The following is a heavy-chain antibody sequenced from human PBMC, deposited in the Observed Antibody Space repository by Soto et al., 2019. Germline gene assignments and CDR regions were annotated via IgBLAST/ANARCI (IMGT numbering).Heavy chain of an antibody. V-gene: IGHV3-7*01. CDR2: IRQDGSEK. D-gene: IGHD6-19*01. CDR1: RFTFINYW. J-gene: IGHJ4*02. CDR3: AREGSGFSADY. Sequence: EVQLVESGGGLVQPGGSLRLSCAASRFTFINYWMSWVRQAPGKGLEWVASIRQDGSEKYYLDSVKGRFTISRDNAENSLDLPMNSLRVEDPAVYYCAREGSGFSADYWGPGTLVTVSS.